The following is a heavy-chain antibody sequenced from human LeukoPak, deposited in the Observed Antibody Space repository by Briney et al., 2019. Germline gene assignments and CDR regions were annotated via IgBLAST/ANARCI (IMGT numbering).Heavy chain of an antibody. V-gene: IGHV3-30*04. Sequence: GGSLRLSCAASGFTFSSYATHWVRQAPGKGLEWVAVISYDGSNKYYADSAKGRFTISRDNSKNTLYLQMNSLRAEDTAVYYCARGVGYLDYWGQGTLVTVSS. CDR2: ISYDGSNK. CDR3: ARGVGYLDY. J-gene: IGHJ4*02. CDR1: GFTFSSYA.